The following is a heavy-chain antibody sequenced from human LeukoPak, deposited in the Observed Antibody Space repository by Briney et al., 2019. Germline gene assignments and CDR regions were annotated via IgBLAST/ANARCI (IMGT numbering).Heavy chain of an antibody. Sequence: GGSLRLSCAASGFTFSSYSMNWVRQAPGKGLEWVSSISSSSSYTYYADSVKGRFTISRDNAKNSLYLQMNSLRAEDTAVYYCATGRYYYDSSGWIWGQGTMVTVSS. D-gene: IGHD3-22*01. J-gene: IGHJ3*02. CDR3: ATGRYYYDSSGWI. CDR1: GFTFSSYS. V-gene: IGHV3-21*01. CDR2: ISSSSSYT.